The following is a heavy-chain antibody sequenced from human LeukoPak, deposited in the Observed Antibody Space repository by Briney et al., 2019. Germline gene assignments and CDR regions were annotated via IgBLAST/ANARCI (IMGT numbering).Heavy chain of an antibody. J-gene: IGHJ5*02. CDR3: ARRALFGDSGYDYNWFDP. CDR1: GGSISSDY. CDR2: IYYSGST. Sequence: SETLSLTCTVSGGSISSDYWSWIRQPPGKGLEWIGYIYYSGSTNYNPSLKSRVTISVDTSKNQFSLKLSSVTAADTAVYYCARRALFGDSGYDYNWFDPWGQGTLVTVSS. V-gene: IGHV4-59*01. D-gene: IGHD5-12*01.